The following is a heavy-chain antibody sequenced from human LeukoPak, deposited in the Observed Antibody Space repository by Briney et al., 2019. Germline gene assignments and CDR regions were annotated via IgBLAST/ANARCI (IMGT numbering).Heavy chain of an antibody. V-gene: IGHV4-34*01. J-gene: IGHJ4*02. CDR3: ASPLKDY. Sequence: SETLSPTCAVYGGSFSGYYWSWIRQPPGKGLEWIGEINHSGSTNYNPSLKSRVTISVDTSENQFSLKLSSVTAADTAVYYCASPLKDYWGQGTLVTVSS. CDR1: GGSFSGYY. CDR2: INHSGST.